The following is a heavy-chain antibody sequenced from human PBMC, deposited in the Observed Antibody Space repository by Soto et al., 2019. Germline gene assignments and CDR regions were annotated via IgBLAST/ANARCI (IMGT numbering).Heavy chain of an antibody. D-gene: IGHD1-7*01. CDR1: GAYVSDFS. V-gene: IGHV4-4*07. Sequence: QVQQLESGPGLVKPCDTLSLTCTVSGAYVSDFSWSWIRQPAGKGLEWIGRITVNGITKYTPSFRRRVTMSMDTSRNQLTLNLQSATAADTALYYCSRESGENWTYEAHWGQGTLVTVSS. J-gene: IGHJ1*01. CDR3: SRESGENWTYEAH. CDR2: ITVNGIT.